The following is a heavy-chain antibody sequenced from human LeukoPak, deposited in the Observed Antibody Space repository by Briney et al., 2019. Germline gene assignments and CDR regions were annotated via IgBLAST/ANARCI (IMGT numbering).Heavy chain of an antibody. CDR2: VSTDGIGT. D-gene: IGHD1-14*01. J-gene: IGHJ4*02. CDR3: ARGGYNRGLDF. CDR1: DFGSHH. Sequence: GGSLRLSCVASDFGSHHMHWVRQAPGKGLVWVSRVSTDGIGTAYADSVKGRFTISRDNAKNTVYLQRNSLRAEDSAVSYCARGGYNRGLDFWGQGTLVTVSS. V-gene: IGHV3-74*01.